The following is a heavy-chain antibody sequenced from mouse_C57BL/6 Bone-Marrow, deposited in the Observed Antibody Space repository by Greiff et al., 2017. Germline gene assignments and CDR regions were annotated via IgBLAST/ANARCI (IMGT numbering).Heavy chain of an antibody. Sequence: DVTLVESGEGLVKPGGSLKLSCAASGFTFSSYAMSWVRQTPEKRLEWVAYISSGGDYIYYADTVKGRFTISRDNARNTLYLQMSSLKSEDTAMYYCTRDDGYWDYWGQGTTLTVSS. CDR3: TRDDGYWDY. CDR2: ISSGGDYI. CDR1: GFTFSSYA. J-gene: IGHJ2*01. V-gene: IGHV5-9-1*02. D-gene: IGHD2-3*01.